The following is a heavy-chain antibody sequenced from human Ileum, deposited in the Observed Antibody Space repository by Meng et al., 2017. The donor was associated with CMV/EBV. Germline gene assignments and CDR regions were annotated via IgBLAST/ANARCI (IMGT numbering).Heavy chain of an antibody. CDR3: AHRRVELPYFDY. Sequence: ITLTDAGAQLLKPTHTLTPPCTFSGFSLSTSDVGVDWIRQSPGKALEWLALVYWDDDKRYSPSLKSRLTITKDTSKNQVVLTMTDMDPVDTATYYCAHRRVELPYFDYWGQGTLVTVFS. D-gene: IGHD1-7*01. J-gene: IGHJ4*02. CDR2: VYWDDDK. V-gene: IGHV2-5*02. CDR1: GFSLSTSDVG.